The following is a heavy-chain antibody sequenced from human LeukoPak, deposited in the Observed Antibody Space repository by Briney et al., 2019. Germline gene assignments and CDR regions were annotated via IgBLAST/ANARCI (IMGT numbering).Heavy chain of an antibody. Sequence: SGTLSLTCAASVGSISSGNWWSWVRQSPGKGLEWVGEIYHSGNTNSNPSPKSRVTLSVDTSKNQFSLKLGSVTAADTAVYYCARQPYMLGAYYFDYWGQGTLVTVSS. CDR2: IYHSGNT. V-gene: IGHV4-4*02. CDR1: VGSISSGNW. D-gene: IGHD1-26*01. J-gene: IGHJ4*02. CDR3: ARQPYMLGAYYFDY.